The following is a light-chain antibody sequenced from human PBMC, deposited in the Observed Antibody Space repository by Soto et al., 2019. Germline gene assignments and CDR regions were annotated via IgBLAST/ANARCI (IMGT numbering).Light chain of an antibody. CDR1: QSISSW. V-gene: IGKV1-5*03. CDR2: KAS. CDR3: QQYDSYSLT. Sequence: DSRMTQYPSTLSSSVGDRVTITCRASQSISSWLAWYQQKPGKAPKVLIYKASTLQSGVPSRFSGSGSGTEFTLTISSLQPDDFATYYCQQYDSYSLTFGGGTKVDIK. J-gene: IGKJ4*01.